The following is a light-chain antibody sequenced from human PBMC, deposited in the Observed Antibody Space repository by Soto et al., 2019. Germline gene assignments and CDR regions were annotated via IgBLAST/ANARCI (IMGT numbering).Light chain of an antibody. Sequence: DIQMTQSPSSLSASVGDRVTITCQASQDISDHLNWYQQKPGQAPKLLIYDASNLETGVPSRLTGSGSGIYFIVTISRLQPEYVATYYFLRYDNLPPYTFCQGNKLEFK. CDR3: LRYDNLPPYT. V-gene: IGKV1-33*01. CDR1: QDISDH. J-gene: IGKJ2*01. CDR2: DAS.